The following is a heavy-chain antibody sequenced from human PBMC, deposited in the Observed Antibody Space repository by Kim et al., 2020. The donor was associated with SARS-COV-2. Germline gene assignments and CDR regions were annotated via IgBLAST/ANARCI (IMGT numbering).Heavy chain of an antibody. D-gene: IGHD6-19*01. V-gene: IGHV4-39*01. CDR2: IYYSGST. CDR1: GGSISSSSYY. Sequence: SETLSLTCTVSGGSISSSSYYWGWIRQPPGKGLEWIGSIYYSGSTYYNPSLKSRVTISVDTSKNQFSLKLSSVTAADTAVYYCARQSTSSGWHDYWGQGT. J-gene: IGHJ4*02. CDR3: ARQSTSSGWHDY.